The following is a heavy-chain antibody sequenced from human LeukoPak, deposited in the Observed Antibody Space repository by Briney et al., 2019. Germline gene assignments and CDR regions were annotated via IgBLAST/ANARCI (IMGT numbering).Heavy chain of an antibody. J-gene: IGHJ4*02. CDR3: ARERNVLLWFGEFEN. V-gene: IGHV4-38-2*02. CDR2: IYHSGST. CDR1: GYSISSGYY. D-gene: IGHD3-10*01. Sequence: SETLSLTCAVSGYSISSGYYWGGIRQPPGKGLGWIGSIYHSGSTYYNPSIKSRVTISVDTSKNQFSLKLSSVTAADTAVYYCARERNVLLWFGEFENWGQGTLVTVSS.